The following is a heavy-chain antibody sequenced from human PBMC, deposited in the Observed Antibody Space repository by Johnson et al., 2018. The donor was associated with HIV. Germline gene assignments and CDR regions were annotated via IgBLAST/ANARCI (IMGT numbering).Heavy chain of an antibody. D-gene: IGHD3-22*01. V-gene: IGHV3-52*01. J-gene: IGHJ3*01. CDR1: GFTFSSSW. CDR3: ARGLRDSSGHPFAFDF. CDR2: IKCDGSEK. Sequence: VQLVESGGGVVRPGGSLRLSCEASGFTFSSSWMHWVCQAPEKGLEWVADIKCDGSEKYYVDSVKGRLTISRDNAKNSLYLQMNGLRDEDTALYYCARGLRDSSGHPFAFDFWGHGTMVTVSS.